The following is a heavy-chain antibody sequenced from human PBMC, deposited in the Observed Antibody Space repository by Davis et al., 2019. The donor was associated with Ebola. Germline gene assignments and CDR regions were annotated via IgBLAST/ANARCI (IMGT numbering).Heavy chain of an antibody. V-gene: IGHV1-3*01. J-gene: IGHJ3*02. Sequence: AASVKVSCKTSGYTFTSYAMHWVRQAPGQRLEWMGWINAGNGNTKYSQKFQGRVTITRDTSASTAYMELSSLRSEDTAVYYCARGISSWYTAFDIWGQGTMVTVSS. CDR1: GYTFTSYA. D-gene: IGHD6-13*01. CDR3: ARGISSWYTAFDI. CDR2: INAGNGNT.